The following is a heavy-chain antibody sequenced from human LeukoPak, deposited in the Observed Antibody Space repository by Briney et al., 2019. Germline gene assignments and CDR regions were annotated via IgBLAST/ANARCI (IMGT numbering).Heavy chain of an antibody. V-gene: IGHV1-2*02. D-gene: IGHD1-7*01. CDR1: GYTFTGYY. CDR2: INPNSGGT. Sequence: ASVTVSCKASGYTFTGYYMHWVRQAPGQGLEGMGWINPNSGGTNYAQKFQGRVTMTRDTSISTAYMELSRLRSDDAAVYYCARDRLELQYYYYYMDVWGKGTTVTVSS. CDR3: ARDRLELQYYYYYMDV. J-gene: IGHJ6*03.